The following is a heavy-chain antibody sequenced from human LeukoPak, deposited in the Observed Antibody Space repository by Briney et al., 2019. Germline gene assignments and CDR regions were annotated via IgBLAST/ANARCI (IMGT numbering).Heavy chain of an antibody. Sequence: GGSLILSRAASGFTFSSYAMSWVRQAPGKGLDWVSAISGSGGGTYYADSVKGRLTISRDHSKSTLYLQMNSLRGQDTAVYYCAEDLRYCSSTSCKMRGSYGMDVWGQGTTVTVSS. CDR3: AEDLRYCSSTSCKMRGSYGMDV. CDR2: ISGSGGGT. D-gene: IGHD2-2*01. V-gene: IGHV3-23*01. CDR1: GFTFSSYA. J-gene: IGHJ6*02.